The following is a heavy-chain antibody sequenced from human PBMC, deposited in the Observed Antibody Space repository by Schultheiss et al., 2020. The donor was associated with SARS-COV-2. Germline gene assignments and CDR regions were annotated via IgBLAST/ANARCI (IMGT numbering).Heavy chain of an antibody. CDR1: DLTVSNAW. D-gene: IGHD1-26*01. CDR3: ARMTGATGGSTNTNGYYYGMDV. CDR2: IKTNTEGGTT. V-gene: IGHV3-15*07. Sequence: GGSLRLSCAASDLTVSNAWMNWVRQAPGKGLEWVGRIKTNTEGGTTDYAAPVKGRFTVSRDDSKNSLYLQMNSLKTEDTAVYYCARMTGATGGSTNTNGYYYGMDVWGQGTTVTVSS. J-gene: IGHJ6*02.